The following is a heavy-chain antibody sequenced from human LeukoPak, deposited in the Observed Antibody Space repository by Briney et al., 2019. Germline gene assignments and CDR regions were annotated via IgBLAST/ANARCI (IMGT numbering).Heavy chain of an antibody. V-gene: IGHV3-30*03. CDR2: ISPDGTNK. CDR1: GFTVTSNH. D-gene: IGHD4-23*01. J-gene: IGHJ4*02. Sequence: PGGSLRLSCAASGFTVTSNHMSWVRQAPGKGLEWVAIISPDGTNKDYADSVKGRFTISRDNSKNSLYVQMNSLRVEDTAVYYCVLGHYGGLFDNWGQGTLVTVSA. CDR3: VLGHYGGLFDN.